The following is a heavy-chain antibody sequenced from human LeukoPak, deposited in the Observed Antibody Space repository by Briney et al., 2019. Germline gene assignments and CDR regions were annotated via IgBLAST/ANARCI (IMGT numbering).Heavy chain of an antibody. Sequence: ASVKVSCKASGYTFTGYYIHWVRQAPGQGLEWMGWINPNSGVTKYAQKFQGRVTVTRDTSINTAYMELRRLRSDDRAVYYCARGPPTRVVVITTGDFGYWGQGTLVTVSS. J-gene: IGHJ4*02. CDR3: ARGPPTRVVVITTGDFGY. CDR1: GYTFTGYY. D-gene: IGHD3-22*01. V-gene: IGHV1-2*02. CDR2: INPNSGVT.